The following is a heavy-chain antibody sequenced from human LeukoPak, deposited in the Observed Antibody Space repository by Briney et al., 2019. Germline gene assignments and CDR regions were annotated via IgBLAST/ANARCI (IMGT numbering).Heavy chain of an antibody. CDR3: TRDPVYDY. J-gene: IGHJ4*02. CDR1: GFTFGDYA. D-gene: IGHD5/OR15-5a*01. CDR2: IRSKTYGGTT. Sequence: GGSLRLSCTASGFTFGDYAMSWVRQAPGKGLEWVGFIRSKTYGGTTEYAASVKGRFTISRADSKSIAYLQMNSLKTEDTAVYYCTRDPVYDYWGQGTLVTVSS. V-gene: IGHV3-49*04.